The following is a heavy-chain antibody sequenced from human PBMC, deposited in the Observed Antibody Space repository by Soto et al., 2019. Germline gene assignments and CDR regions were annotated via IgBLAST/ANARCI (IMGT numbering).Heavy chain of an antibody. D-gene: IGHD6-19*01. V-gene: IGHV3-64*01. CDR3: ATDYGVWYGSTTAFYH. CDR2: ISGGGSNT. CDR1: GFTFSSYA. J-gene: IGHJ4*02. Sequence: PGGSLRLSCAASGFTFSSYAMHWVRQAPGKGLEHVSSISGGGSNTYYANSVKGRFTISRDNSKNTVYLQMGNLRPEDMAIYYCATDYGVWYGSTTAFYHWGQGSLVTVS.